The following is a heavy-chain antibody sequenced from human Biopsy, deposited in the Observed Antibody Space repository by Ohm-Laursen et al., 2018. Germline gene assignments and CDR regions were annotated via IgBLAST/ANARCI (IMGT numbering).Heavy chain of an antibody. CDR1: GGSFSGYY. CDR2: INHSGST. V-gene: IGHV4-34*01. Sequence: SQTLSLTCAVYGGSFSGYYWSWIRQPPGKGLEWIGEINHSGSTNYNPSLKSRVTMSVDTSKNQFSLKLSSVTAADTAVYYCARGRLRAVARFDYWGQGTLVIVSS. J-gene: IGHJ4*02. CDR3: ARGRLRAVARFDY. D-gene: IGHD6-19*01.